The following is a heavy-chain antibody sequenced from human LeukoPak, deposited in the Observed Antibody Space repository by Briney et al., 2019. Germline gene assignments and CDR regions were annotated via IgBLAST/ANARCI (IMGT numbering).Heavy chain of an antibody. D-gene: IGHD6-19*01. V-gene: IGHV1-18*01. CDR1: GYTFTSYG. CDR2: ISAYNGNT. Sequence: ASVKVSCKASGYTFTSYGITWVRQAPGQGLEWMGWISAYNGNTNHAQKFQGRVTMTTDTSTSTAYMELRSLRSDDTAVYYCAREDDVKHHSSGWLPHPNYHYGMDVWGPGTTVTVSS. CDR3: AREDDVKHHSSGWLPHPNYHYGMDV. J-gene: IGHJ6*02.